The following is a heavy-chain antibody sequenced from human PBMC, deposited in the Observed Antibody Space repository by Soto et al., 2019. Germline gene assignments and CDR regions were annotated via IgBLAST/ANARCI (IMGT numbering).Heavy chain of an antibody. D-gene: IGHD1-26*01. Sequence: QVQLVQYGAEVKKPGASVKVSCKASGYTFTDYYMHWVRQAPGQGLEWVGWLNPISGGTKYAQNFQGSVTMTRDTSITTAYMELSGLRSDDTAVYYCARGGNGGSYDYWGQGTLVTVSS. V-gene: IGHV1-2*02. CDR2: LNPISGGT. CDR3: ARGGNGGSYDY. J-gene: IGHJ4*02. CDR1: GYTFTDYY.